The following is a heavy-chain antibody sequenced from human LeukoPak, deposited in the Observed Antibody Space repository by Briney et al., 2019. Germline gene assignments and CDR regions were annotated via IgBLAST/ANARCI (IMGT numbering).Heavy chain of an antibody. J-gene: IGHJ4*02. CDR1: GFTFSSYW. CDR3: ARDRLYTSDY. Sequence: PGGSLRLSCAASGFTFSSYWMHWVSQAPGKGLVWVSRINGDVSATTYADSLKGRFTISRDNTKNTLYLQINSLRAEDTAVYFCARDRLYTSDYWGQGTLVTVSS. D-gene: IGHD3-16*01. CDR2: INGDVSAT. V-gene: IGHV3-74*01.